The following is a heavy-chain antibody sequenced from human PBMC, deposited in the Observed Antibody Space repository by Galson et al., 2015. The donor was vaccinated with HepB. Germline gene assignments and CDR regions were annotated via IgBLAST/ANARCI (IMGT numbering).Heavy chain of an antibody. V-gene: IGHV4-30-4*07. D-gene: IGHD6-19*01. CDR3: ARGVIRLGNDGYSSGWYPAV. CDR1: GGSISSGGYS. CDR2: IYYSGST. J-gene: IGHJ4*02. Sequence: TLSLTCAVSGGSISSGGYSWSWIRQPPGKGLEWIGYIYYSGSTYYNPSLKSRVTISVDTSKNQFSLKLSSVTAADTAVYYCARGVIRLGNDGYSSGWYPAVWGQGTLVTVSS.